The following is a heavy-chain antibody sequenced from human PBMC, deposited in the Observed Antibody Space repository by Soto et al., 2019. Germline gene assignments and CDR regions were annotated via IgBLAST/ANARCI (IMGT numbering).Heavy chain of an antibody. CDR3: ERDMQGWGGY. CDR1: GYTLTDYY. J-gene: IGHJ4*02. CDR2: INHKSGDT. V-gene: IGHV1-2*02. Sequence: ASVKVSCKASGYTLTDYYLHWVRQAPGQRLEWMGWINHKSGDTKYAQKFQDRVTMTRDTSTSTAYMELSRLRFDDTAVYYCERDMQGWGGYWGQGTQVTVSS. D-gene: IGHD3-16*01.